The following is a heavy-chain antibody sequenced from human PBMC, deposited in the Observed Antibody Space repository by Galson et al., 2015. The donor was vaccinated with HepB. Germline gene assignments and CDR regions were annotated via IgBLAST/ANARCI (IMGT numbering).Heavy chain of an antibody. J-gene: IGHJ2*01. CDR3: VRGRGTYYYFDL. CDR1: TFTLSGYS. Sequence: SLRLSCAASTFTLSGYSMNWVRQAPGKGLEWVSFISGTGNTKYYADSVKGRFTVSRDNAKNSLYLQMNSLRAEDTAVYHCVRGRGTYYYFDLWGRGTLVTVSS. V-gene: IGHV3-48*04. CDR2: ISGTGNTK. D-gene: IGHD1-1*01.